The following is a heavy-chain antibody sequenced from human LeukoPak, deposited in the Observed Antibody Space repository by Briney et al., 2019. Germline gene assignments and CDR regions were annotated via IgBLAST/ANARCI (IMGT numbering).Heavy chain of an antibody. V-gene: IGHV3-48*04. Sequence: GGSLRLSCAASGFTFSSYTMNWVRQAPGKGLEWVSYISGSSSAIYYADSVKGRFTISRDNAKNSLYLEMNSLGAEDTAVYYCMRWSHDSGYYYMDVWGKGTTVTVSS. CDR1: GFTFSSYT. D-gene: IGHD3-3*01. J-gene: IGHJ6*03. CDR2: ISGSSSAI. CDR3: MRWSHDSGYYYMDV.